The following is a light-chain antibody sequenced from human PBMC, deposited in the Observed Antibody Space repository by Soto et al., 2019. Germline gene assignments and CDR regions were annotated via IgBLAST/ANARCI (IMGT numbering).Light chain of an antibody. Sequence: DIQITPSPSTLSASGGDRVTITCRASQSISSWLAWYQQKPGKAPKRLIYDASSLESGVPSRFSGSGSGTEFTLTISSLQHDDIANYYCQQYNSYSFGQGTKVEIK. V-gene: IGKV1-5*01. CDR1: QSISSW. CDR2: DAS. J-gene: IGKJ1*01. CDR3: QQYNSYS.